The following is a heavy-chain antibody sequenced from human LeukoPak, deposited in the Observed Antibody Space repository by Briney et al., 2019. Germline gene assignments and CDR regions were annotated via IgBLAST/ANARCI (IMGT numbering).Heavy chain of an antibody. V-gene: IGHV4-59*01. J-gene: IGHJ4*02. CDR1: GDSISSYF. D-gene: IGHD1-26*01. CDR3: ASIGGMRQGSGTDYAFEY. CDR2: IYNSGST. Sequence: PSETLSLTCTVSGDSISSYFWSWIRQPPGKGLEWIGYIYNSGSTNYNPSLKSRVTISADTSKNQFSLKLTSVTAADTAVYYCASIGGMRQGSGTDYAFEYWGRGTLITVSS.